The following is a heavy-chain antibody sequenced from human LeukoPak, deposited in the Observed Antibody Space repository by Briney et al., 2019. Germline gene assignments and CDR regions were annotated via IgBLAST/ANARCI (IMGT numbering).Heavy chain of an antibody. CDR1: GYTFTSYA. Sequence: ASVKVSCKASGYTFTSYAMNWVRQAPGQGLEWMGWINTNTGNPTYAQGFTGRFVFSLDTSVSTAYLQISSLKAEDTAVYYCARALRDRTYYYDSSGSLRWFDPWGQGTLVTVSS. CDR2: INTNTGNP. J-gene: IGHJ5*02. D-gene: IGHD3-22*01. V-gene: IGHV7-4-1*02. CDR3: ARALRDRTYYYDSSGSLRWFDP.